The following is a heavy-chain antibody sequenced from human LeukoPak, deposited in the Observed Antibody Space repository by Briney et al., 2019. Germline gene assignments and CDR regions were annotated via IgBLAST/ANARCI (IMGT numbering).Heavy chain of an antibody. Sequence: GGSLRLSCAASGFTVSSNYMSWVRQGPGKGLECVSVISNDGDTYYADSVKGRFSISRDNSRNTLYLQMNSLRAEDTAVYYCARGVGGATRDYYYYMDVWGKGTTVTVSS. CDR3: ARGVGGATRDYYYYMDV. CDR1: GFTVSSNY. D-gene: IGHD1-26*01. J-gene: IGHJ6*03. CDR2: ISNDGDT. V-gene: IGHV3-66*01.